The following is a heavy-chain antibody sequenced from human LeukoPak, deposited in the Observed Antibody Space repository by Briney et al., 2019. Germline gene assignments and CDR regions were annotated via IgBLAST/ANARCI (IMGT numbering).Heavy chain of an antibody. D-gene: IGHD3-3*01. CDR2: ISYDGSNK. V-gene: IGHV3-30-3*01. J-gene: IGHJ4*02. CDR3: ARAQVYDFWSGYYALDY. CDR1: GFTFSNYA. Sequence: HAGRSLRLSCAASGFTFSNYAMHWVRQAPGKGLEWVAVISYDGSNKYYADSVKGRFTISRDNSKNTLYLQMNSLRAEDTAVYYCARAQVYDFWSGYYALDYWGQGTLVTVSS.